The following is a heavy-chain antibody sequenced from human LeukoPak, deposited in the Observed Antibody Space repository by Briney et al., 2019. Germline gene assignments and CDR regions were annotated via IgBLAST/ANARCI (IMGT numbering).Heavy chain of an antibody. D-gene: IGHD1-26*01. Sequence: PSGTLSLTCTVYGESIRSSNWWSWVRQPPGKGLEWIGEIYHSGTTNYNPSLKSRVTISFATSTNQFFLDLSPVTAADTAVYYCARDHWGGVYSGSYYDYWGQGTLVTVSS. CDR1: GESIRSSNW. J-gene: IGHJ4*02. CDR2: IYHSGTT. V-gene: IGHV4-4*02. CDR3: ARDHWGGVYSGSYYDY.